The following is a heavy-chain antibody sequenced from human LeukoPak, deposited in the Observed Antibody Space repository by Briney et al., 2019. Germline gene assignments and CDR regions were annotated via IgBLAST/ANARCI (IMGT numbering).Heavy chain of an antibody. D-gene: IGHD5-18*01. V-gene: IGHV4-59*01. CDR1: GGSISSYY. CDR2: IYYSGST. J-gene: IGHJ4*02. Sequence: KPSETLSLTCTVSGGSISSYYWSWIRQPPGKGLEWIGYIYYSGSTNYNPSLKSRVTISVDTSKNQFSLKLSSVTAADTAVYYCASIDQVETTMGGYYFDYWGQGTLVTVSS. CDR3: ASIDQVETTMGGYYFDY.